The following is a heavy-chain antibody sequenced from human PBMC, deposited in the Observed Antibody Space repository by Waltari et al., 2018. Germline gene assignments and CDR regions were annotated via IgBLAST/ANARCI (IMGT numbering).Heavy chain of an antibody. CDR3: ARDAGEMDFDY. Sequence: EVQLVESGGGLVKPGGSLRLSCAASGFTFSSYSMNWVRQAPGKGLEWFSSISSSSSYIYYADSVKGRFTISRDNAKNSLYLQMNSLRAEDTAVYYCARDAGEMDFDYWGQGTLVTVSS. V-gene: IGHV3-21*01. J-gene: IGHJ4*02. D-gene: IGHD3-10*01. CDR2: ISSSSSYI. CDR1: GFTFSSYS.